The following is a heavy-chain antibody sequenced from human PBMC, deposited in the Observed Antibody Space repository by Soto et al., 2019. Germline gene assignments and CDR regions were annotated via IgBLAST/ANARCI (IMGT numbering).Heavy chain of an antibody. J-gene: IGHJ3*01. V-gene: IGHV4-4*02. CDR2: ISHSGTS. D-gene: IGHD1-20*01. CDR3: ARVVLSITRGAFDA. Sequence: QVQLQESGPGLVKPSGTLSLTCAVSCGSISSSHWWTWVRQSPGKGLEYIGEISHSGTSNSNPSLKSRVTLSVDRSKNHFSLTLTSVTAADTAVYYCARVVLSITRGAFDAWGQGTPVIVSS. CDR1: CGSISSSHW.